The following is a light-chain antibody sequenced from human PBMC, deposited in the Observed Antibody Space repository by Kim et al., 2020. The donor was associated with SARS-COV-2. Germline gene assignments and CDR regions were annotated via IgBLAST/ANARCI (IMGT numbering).Light chain of an antibody. CDR2: GAS. V-gene: IGKV1-9*01. CDR3: QQLNIYPRPWT. Sequence: DIQLTQSPSFLSASVGDRVTITCRASQDLSSYLAWYQQKPGKAPKLLIYGASTLQSGVPSRFSGSGSGTEFTLTISSLQPEDFATYYCQQLNIYPRPWTFGQGTKVDIK. CDR1: QDLSSY. J-gene: IGKJ1*01.